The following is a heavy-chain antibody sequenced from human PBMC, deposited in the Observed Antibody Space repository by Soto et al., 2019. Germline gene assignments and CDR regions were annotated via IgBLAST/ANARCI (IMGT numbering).Heavy chain of an antibody. Sequence: GGSLRLSCAASGFTFSSYSMNWVRQAPGKGLEWVSSISSSSSYIYYADSVKGRFTISRDNAKNSLYLQMNSLRAEDTAVYYCASGLGIEGYYFDYWGQGTLVTVSS. V-gene: IGHV3-21*01. CDR1: GFTFSSYS. D-gene: IGHD7-27*01. CDR2: ISSSSSYI. J-gene: IGHJ4*02. CDR3: ASGLGIEGYYFDY.